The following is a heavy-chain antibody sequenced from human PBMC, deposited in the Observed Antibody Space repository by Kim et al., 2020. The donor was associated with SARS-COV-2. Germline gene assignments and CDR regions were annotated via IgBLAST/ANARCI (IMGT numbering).Heavy chain of an antibody. CDR3: ARDRLPTTYDILTGYYNRVMDS. Sequence: SETLSLTCTVSGGSISSSSYYWGWIRQPPGKGLECIGSIYYSGSTYYNPSLKGRVTISVDTSKNQFSLKLSSVTAPDTAVYYLARDRLPTTYDILTGYYNRVMDSWGQETRVTVSS. CDR2: IYYSGST. CDR1: GGSISSSSYY. D-gene: IGHD3-9*01. V-gene: IGHV4-39*02. J-gene: IGHJ4*02.